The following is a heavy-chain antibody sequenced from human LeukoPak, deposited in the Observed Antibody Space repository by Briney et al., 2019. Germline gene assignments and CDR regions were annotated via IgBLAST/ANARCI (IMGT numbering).Heavy chain of an antibody. D-gene: IGHD3-22*01. CDR1: GYTFTGYY. CDR2: INPDSGGT. J-gene: IGHJ4*02. Sequence: ASVKVSCKASGYTFTGYYMHWVRQAPGQGLEWMGWINPDSGGTKYAQKFQGRVTMTRDTSISTAYMELSRVRSDDTAMYYCARDPYDSSAYFDYWGQGTLVTVSS. V-gene: IGHV1-2*02. CDR3: ARDPYDSSAYFDY.